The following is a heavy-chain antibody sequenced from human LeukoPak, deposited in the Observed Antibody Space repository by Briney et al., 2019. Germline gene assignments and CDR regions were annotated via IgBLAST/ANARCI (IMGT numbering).Heavy chain of an antibody. J-gene: IGHJ4*02. CDR2: IYYSGST. Sequence: PSETLSLTCTVSGGSISSSSYYWGWIRQPPGKGLEWIGSIYYSGSTYYNPSLKSRVTISVDTSKNQFSLKLSSVTAADTAVYYCARLTNWNYVYWGQGTLVTVSS. D-gene: IGHD1-7*01. CDR1: GGSISSSSYY. CDR3: ARLTNWNYVY. V-gene: IGHV4-39*01.